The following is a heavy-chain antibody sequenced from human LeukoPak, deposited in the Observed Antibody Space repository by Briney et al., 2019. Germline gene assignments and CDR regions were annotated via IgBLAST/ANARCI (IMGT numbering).Heavy chain of an antibody. Sequence: PGGSLRLSCAASGFTFSSYGMHWVRQAPGKGLEWVAVIWYDGSNKYYADSVKGRFTISRDNSKNTLYLQMNSLRAEDTAVYYCARDLKNALKGYDFWSGYYGGYYFDYWGQGTLVTVSS. CDR3: ARDLKNALKGYDFWSGYYGGYYFDY. J-gene: IGHJ4*02. CDR1: GFTFSSYG. CDR2: IWYDGSNK. D-gene: IGHD3-3*01. V-gene: IGHV3-33*01.